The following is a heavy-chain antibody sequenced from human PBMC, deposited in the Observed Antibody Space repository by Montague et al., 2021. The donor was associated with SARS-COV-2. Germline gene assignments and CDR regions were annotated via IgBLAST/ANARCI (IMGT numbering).Heavy chain of an antibody. CDR3: AKGFTSWPRGLFDY. V-gene: IGHV3-74*01. CDR2: INSDGSST. Sequence: SLRLSCAASGFTFSSYWMHWVRQAPGKGLVWVSRINSDGSSTGYADSVKGRFTISRDSSKNTLYLQMNSLRVEETAVYYCAKGFTSWPRGLFDYWGQGSLVTVSS. CDR1: GFTFSSYW. J-gene: IGHJ4*02. D-gene: IGHD2-2*01.